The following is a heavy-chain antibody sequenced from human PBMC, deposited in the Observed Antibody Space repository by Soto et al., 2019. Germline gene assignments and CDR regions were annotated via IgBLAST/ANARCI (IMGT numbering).Heavy chain of an antibody. V-gene: IGHV4-59*01. CDR3: ARAQRGVAARLSWFDP. J-gene: IGHJ5*02. CDR2: IYYSGST. D-gene: IGHD6-6*01. CDR1: GGSISSYY. Sequence: PSETLSLTCTVSGGSISSYYWSWIRQPPGKGLEWIGYIYYSGSTNYNPSLKSRVTISVDTPKNQFSLKLSSVTAADTAVYYCARAQRGVAARLSWFDPWGQGTLVTVSS.